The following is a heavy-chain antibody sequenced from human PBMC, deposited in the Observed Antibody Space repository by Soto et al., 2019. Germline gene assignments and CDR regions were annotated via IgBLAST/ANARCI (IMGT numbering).Heavy chain of an antibody. CDR2: INSGANT. V-gene: IGHV3-23*01. CDR3: ANEGYGAGSYNKGNYFEY. D-gene: IGHD3-10*01. CDR1: GFTFSNYV. J-gene: IGHJ4*02. Sequence: GGSLRLSCAASGFTFSNYVMSWVRQAPGKGLEWVSSINSGANTYYADSMKGRFTISRDNSKNTLYLQMNSLRAEDTAVYYCANEGYGAGSYNKGNYFEYWGQGALVTVSS.